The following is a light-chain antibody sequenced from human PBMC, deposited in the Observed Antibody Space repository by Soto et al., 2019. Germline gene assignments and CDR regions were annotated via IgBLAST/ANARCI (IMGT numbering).Light chain of an antibody. CDR3: CSFAGNSIVL. V-gene: IGLV2-23*01. CDR1: SSDVGSYNL. J-gene: IGLJ2*01. Sequence: QSALTQPASVSGSPGQSITISCTGTSSDVGSYNLVSWYQHHPGKAPKLIIYEGSKRPSGVSNRFSGSKSGNTASLTISGLQAEDEADYYCCSFAGNSIVLFGGWTKLTVL. CDR2: EGS.